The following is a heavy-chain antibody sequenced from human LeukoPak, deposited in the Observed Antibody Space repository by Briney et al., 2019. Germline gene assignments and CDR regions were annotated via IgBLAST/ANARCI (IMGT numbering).Heavy chain of an antibody. CDR3: ARRSGWYGKIDY. Sequence: PSESLSLTCTVPGGSISSSSNYWSWIRQPPGKGLDWIGYIYYSGSTNYNPSLKSRVTISVDTSKNQFSLKLSSVTAADTAVYYCARRSGWYGKIDYWGQGTLVTVSS. D-gene: IGHD6-19*01. CDR1: GGSISSSSNY. J-gene: IGHJ4*02. V-gene: IGHV4-61*01. CDR2: IYYSGST.